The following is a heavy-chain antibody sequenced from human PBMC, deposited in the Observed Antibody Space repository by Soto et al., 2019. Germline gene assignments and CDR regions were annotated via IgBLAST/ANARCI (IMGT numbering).Heavy chain of an antibody. D-gene: IGHD2-21*01. CDR3: AREDQIVGSLDY. CDR2: IYYRGST. CDR1: GASITSHY. V-gene: IGHV4-59*11. J-gene: IGHJ4*02. Sequence: SETLSLTCTVSGASITSHYWSWIRQPPGKGLEWIGHIYYRGSTNYNPSLKSRVTMSADTSKNQFSLKLSSVTAADTAVFYCAREDQIVGSLDYWGQGILVTVSS.